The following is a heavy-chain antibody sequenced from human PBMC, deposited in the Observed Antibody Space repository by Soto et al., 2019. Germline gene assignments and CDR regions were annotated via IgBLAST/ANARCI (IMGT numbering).Heavy chain of an antibody. CDR1: GGSIRSGDYY. CDR2: IYCSGST. J-gene: IGHJ4*02. D-gene: IGHD6-13*01. Sequence: PSETLSLTCTVSGGSIRSGDYYWSWIRQPPGKGLESIGYIYCSGSTYYNPSLKSRVTISVDISKSQFSLRLTSVTAADTAVYYCARYNAASGTYYFDFWGQGALVTVSS. CDR3: ARYNAASGTYYFDF. V-gene: IGHV4-30-4*01.